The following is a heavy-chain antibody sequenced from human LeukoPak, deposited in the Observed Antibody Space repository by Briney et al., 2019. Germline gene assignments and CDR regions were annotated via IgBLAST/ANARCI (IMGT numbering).Heavy chain of an antibody. V-gene: IGHV3-7*01. CDR2: IKQDGSGE. J-gene: IGHJ5*02. D-gene: IGHD3-3*01. Sequence: GGSLRLSCAASGFTFSSYWMSWVRQAPGKGLEWVANIKQDGSGEYYVDSVKGRFTISRDNAKNSLYLQMNSLRAEDTAVYYCARDVGYYDFWSGYYTKYNWFDPWGQGTLVTVSS. CDR1: GFTFSSYW. CDR3: ARDVGYYDFWSGYYTKYNWFDP.